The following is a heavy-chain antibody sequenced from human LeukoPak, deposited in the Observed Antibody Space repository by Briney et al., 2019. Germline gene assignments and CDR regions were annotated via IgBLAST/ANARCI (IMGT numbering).Heavy chain of an antibody. CDR3: ARTSLNYVLDY. CDR1: GGSISSSSYY. Sequence: ASETLSLTCTVSGGSISSSSYYWGWIRQPPGKGLEWIGSIYYSGSTYYNPSLKSRVTISVDTSKNQFSLKLSSVTAADTAVYYCARTSLNYVLDYWGQGTLVTVSS. D-gene: IGHD3-16*01. CDR2: IYYSGST. J-gene: IGHJ4*02. V-gene: IGHV4-39*07.